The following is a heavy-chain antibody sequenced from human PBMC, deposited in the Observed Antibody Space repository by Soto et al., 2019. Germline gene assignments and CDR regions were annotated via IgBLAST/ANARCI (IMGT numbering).Heavy chain of an antibody. CDR1: GYTFTKYA. CDR2: INAGYGDT. Sequence: ASVKVSCKAPGYTFTKYAIHWVRQAPGQRLEWMGWINAGYGDTKYSQKFQGRVTITGDTSASTVYMELRSLRAEDTAVYYCARDYYDSSGYYFTMDIWGQGTTVTVSS. V-gene: IGHV1-3*01. D-gene: IGHD3-22*01. CDR3: ARDYYDSSGYYFTMDI. J-gene: IGHJ6*02.